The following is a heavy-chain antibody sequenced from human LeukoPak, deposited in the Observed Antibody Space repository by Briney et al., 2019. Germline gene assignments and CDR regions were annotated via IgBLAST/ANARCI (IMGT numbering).Heavy chain of an antibody. J-gene: IGHJ4*02. V-gene: IGHV1-8*03. CDR2: MNPNSGNT. D-gene: IGHD3-22*01. Sequence: ASVKVSSKASGYTCTSYDINWVRQATGQGLEWMGWMNPNSGNTGYAQKFQGRVTITRNTSISTAYMELSSLRSEDTAVYYCARYAYYDSSGYVDYWGQGTLVTVSS. CDR1: GYTCTSYD. CDR3: ARYAYYDSSGYVDY.